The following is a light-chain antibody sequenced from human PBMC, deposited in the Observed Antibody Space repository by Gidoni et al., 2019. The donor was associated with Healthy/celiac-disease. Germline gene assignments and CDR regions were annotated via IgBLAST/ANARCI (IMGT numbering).Light chain of an antibody. J-gene: IGKJ2*01. V-gene: IGKV1-39*01. CDR1: QSISSY. Sequence: DIQMTQSPSSLSASVGDRVTITVRASQSISSYLNWYQQKPGKAPKLLIYAASSWQSGVPSRFSGSGSGTDSTLTISSLQPEDFATYYCQQSYSTPYTFGQGTKLEIK. CDR3: QQSYSTPYT. CDR2: AAS.